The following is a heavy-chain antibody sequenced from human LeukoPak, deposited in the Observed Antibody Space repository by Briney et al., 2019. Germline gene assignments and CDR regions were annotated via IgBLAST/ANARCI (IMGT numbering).Heavy chain of an antibody. D-gene: IGHD5-24*01. J-gene: IGHJ4*02. V-gene: IGHV3-33*01. Sequence: PGTSLRLSCAASGFSFSDHGMHWVRQAPGKGLEWVAVIWYDGSKKYFADSVKGRFTISRDNAKNTLYLQMNSLRAEDTAVYFCASEFGYSQNYWGQGTLVTVSS. CDR2: IWYDGSKK. CDR1: GFSFSDHG. CDR3: ASEFGYSQNY.